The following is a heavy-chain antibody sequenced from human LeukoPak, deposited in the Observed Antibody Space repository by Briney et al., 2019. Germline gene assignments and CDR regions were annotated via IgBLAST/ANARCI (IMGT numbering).Heavy chain of an antibody. CDR2: IYSGGST. J-gene: IGHJ6*02. CDR1: GFTFSSYA. V-gene: IGHV3-53*01. CDR3: ARVAPNRAYYYGMDV. D-gene: IGHD2/OR15-2a*01. Sequence: GGSLRLSCAASGFTFSSYAMNRVRQAPGKGLEWVSVIYSGGSTYYADSVKGRFTISRDNSKNTLYLQMNSLRAEDTAVYYCARVAPNRAYYYGMDVWGQGTTVTVFS.